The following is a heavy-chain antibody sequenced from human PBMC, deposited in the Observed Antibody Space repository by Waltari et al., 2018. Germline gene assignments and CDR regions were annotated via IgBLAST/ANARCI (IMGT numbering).Heavy chain of an antibody. D-gene: IGHD6-13*01. CDR3: AIGGVETSWYWRY. CDR1: GFTFSSSW. CDR2: RRTDGSER. V-gene: IGHV3-7*01. Sequence: EVQVVESGGGLVQPGGSLRLSCAASGFTFSSSWMTCVRQAPGKGLEWGAKRRTDGSERYHLDSVKGRFTISRDNTKNSLYLQMSSLSAEDTAVYYCAIGGVETSWYWRYWGQGTLVTVSS. J-gene: IGHJ4*02.